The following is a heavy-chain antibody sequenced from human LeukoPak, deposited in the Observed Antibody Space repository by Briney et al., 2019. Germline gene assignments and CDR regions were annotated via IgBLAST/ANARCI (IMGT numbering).Heavy chain of an antibody. Sequence: PSETLSLTCTVSGASFSSSPYFWGWIRQPPGKGLEWIGSVSYGGSTYYNPALKSRVTISLDTSKNQFSLKVASVTAADTAVYYCARAGSSVAARPPDYWGQGTLVTVSS. J-gene: IGHJ4*02. V-gene: IGHV4-39*07. CDR1: GASFSSSPYF. CDR3: ARAGSSVAARPPDY. CDR2: VSYGGST. D-gene: IGHD6-6*01.